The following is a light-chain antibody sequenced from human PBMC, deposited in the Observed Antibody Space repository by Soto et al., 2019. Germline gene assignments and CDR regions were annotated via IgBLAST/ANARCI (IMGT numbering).Light chain of an antibody. Sequence: SYELTQPLSVSVALGQTAKITCGGNNVGTKNVYWYQQKPGQAPVLVIYRDRNRPSGVPERLSGSNSGNTATLTISGAQVGDEADYYCQVWDSPTVVFGGGTKLTVL. V-gene: IGLV3-9*01. CDR1: NVGTKN. J-gene: IGLJ2*01. CDR2: RDR. CDR3: QVWDSPTVV.